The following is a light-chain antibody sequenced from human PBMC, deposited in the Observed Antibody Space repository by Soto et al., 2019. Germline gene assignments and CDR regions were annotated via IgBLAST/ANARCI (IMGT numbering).Light chain of an antibody. CDR1: SGSIASNY. V-gene: IGLV6-57*01. CDR2: DDN. CDR3: QSYDSSNHVV. Sequence: NFMLTQPHSVSESPGKTVTISCTRSSGSIASNYVQWYQQRPGSSPTTVIYDDNQRPSGVPDRFSGSIDSSSNSASLTISGLKTEDEADYYCQSYDSSNHVVFGGGTKPTVL. J-gene: IGLJ2*01.